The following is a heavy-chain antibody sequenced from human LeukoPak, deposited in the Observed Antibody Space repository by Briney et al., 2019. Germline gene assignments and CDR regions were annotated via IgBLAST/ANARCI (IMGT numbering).Heavy chain of an antibody. Sequence: SETLSLTCAVYGGSFSGYYWSWIRQPPGKGLEWIGEINHSGSTNYNPSLKSRVTISVDTSKNQFSLKLSSVTAADTAVYYCARQSGYYYGSGSSWPWGQGTLVTVSS. CDR3: ARQSGYYYGSGSSWP. J-gene: IGHJ5*02. D-gene: IGHD3-10*01. V-gene: IGHV4-34*01. CDR2: INHSGST. CDR1: GGSFSGYY.